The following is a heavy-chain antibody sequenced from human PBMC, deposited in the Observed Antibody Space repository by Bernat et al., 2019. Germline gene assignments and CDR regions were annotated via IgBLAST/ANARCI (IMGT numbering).Heavy chain of an antibody. D-gene: IGHD3-22*01. J-gene: IGHJ4*02. CDR3: ARASGHTSAYSKRPALDY. CDR2: IYYSGST. CDR1: GGSISSGASY. Sequence: QVQLQESGPGLVKPSQTLSLTCTVSGGSISSGASYWNWIRQHPGKGLEWIGYIYYSGSTYYNPSLKSRVIISADTSKNQFSLKLSSVTAADTAVYYCARASGHTSAYSKRPALDYWGQGTLVTVSS. V-gene: IGHV4-31*03.